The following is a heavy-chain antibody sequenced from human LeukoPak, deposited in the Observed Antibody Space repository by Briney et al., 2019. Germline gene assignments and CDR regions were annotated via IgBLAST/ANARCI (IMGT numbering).Heavy chain of an antibody. CDR2: ISNRGEIT. Sequence: PGGSLRLSCAASGFIFSSYEMSWVRQAPGKGLEWVSYISNRGEITHYADSVRGRFTMSRDNAGKSLYLQMNSLRAEDTAVYYCVRGENGIRDFGFWGQGTLVTVSS. D-gene: IGHD1-1*01. CDR3: VRGENGIRDFGF. J-gene: IGHJ4*02. CDR1: GFIFSSYE. V-gene: IGHV3-48*03.